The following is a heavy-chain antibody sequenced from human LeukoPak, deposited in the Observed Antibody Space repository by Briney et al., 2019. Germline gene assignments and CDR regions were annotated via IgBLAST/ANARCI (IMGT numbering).Heavy chain of an antibody. D-gene: IGHD2-15*01. J-gene: IGHJ6*02. V-gene: IGHV4-34*01. CDR2: INHSGST. CDR3: ARSYSGYYYYYGMDV. CDR1: GGSFSGYY. Sequence: SETLSLTCAVYGGSFSGYYWSWIRQPPGKGLEWIGEINHSGSTHYNPSLKSRVTISVDTSKNQFSLKLSSVTAADTAVYYCARSYSGYYYYYGMDVWGQGTTVTVSS.